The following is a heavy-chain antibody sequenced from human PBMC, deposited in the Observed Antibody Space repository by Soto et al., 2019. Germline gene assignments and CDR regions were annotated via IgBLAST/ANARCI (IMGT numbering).Heavy chain of an antibody. Sequence: SETLSLTCTVSGGSISSGDYYWSWIRQPPGKDLEWIGYIYYSGSTYYNPSLKGRVTISMDTSKNQFSLKLSSVTAADTAVYYCVRETCTSASCPWGWFDPWGQGTLVTVSS. V-gene: IGHV4-30-4*01. J-gene: IGHJ5*02. D-gene: IGHD2-2*01. CDR1: GGSISSGDYY. CDR3: VRETCTSASCPWGWFDP. CDR2: IYYSGST.